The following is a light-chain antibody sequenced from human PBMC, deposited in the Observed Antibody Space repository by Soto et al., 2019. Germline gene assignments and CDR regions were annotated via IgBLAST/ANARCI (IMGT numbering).Light chain of an antibody. CDR2: EDN. V-gene: IGLV6-57*04. Sequence: NFMLTQPHSVSESPGKTVSISCTRSSGNIARNYVQWYQQRPGSAPTLVIYEDNQRPSGVPDQFSGSSDSSSNSAALTISGLKTEDEAEYYCQSYDNNNVVFGGGTKVPVL. J-gene: IGLJ2*01. CDR3: QSYDNNNVV. CDR1: SGNIARNY.